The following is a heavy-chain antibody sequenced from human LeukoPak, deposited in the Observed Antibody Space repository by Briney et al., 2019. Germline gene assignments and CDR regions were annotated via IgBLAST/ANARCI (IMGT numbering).Heavy chain of an antibody. J-gene: IGHJ4*02. V-gene: IGHV3-21*01. CDR1: GFTFSSYS. D-gene: IGHD2-21*02. CDR2: ISSSSSYI. Sequence: GGSLRLSCAASGFTFSSYSLNWVRQAPGKGLEWVSSISSSSSYIYYADSVKGRFTISRDNSKNTLYLQMNSLRPEDTAVYYCARDRHCGGDCHLPYYFDYWGQGTLVTVSS. CDR3: ARDRHCGGDCHLPYYFDY.